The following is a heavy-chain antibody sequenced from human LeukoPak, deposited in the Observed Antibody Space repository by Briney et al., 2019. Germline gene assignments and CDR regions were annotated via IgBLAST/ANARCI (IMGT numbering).Heavy chain of an antibody. Sequence: SETLSLTCTVSGGPVSSGSYYWSWIRQPPGKGLEWIGYIYYSGSTNYNPSLKSRVTISVDTSKNQFSLKLSSVTAADTAVYYCARQAKGLIYWGQGTLVTVSS. CDR2: IYYSGST. CDR3: ARQAKGLIY. CDR1: GGPVSSGSYY. J-gene: IGHJ4*02. V-gene: IGHV4-61*01. D-gene: IGHD6-19*01.